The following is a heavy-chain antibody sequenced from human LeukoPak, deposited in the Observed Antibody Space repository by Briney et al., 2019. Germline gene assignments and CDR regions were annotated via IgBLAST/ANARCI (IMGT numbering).Heavy chain of an antibody. CDR2: INHSGST. CDR1: SGSFNNYY. J-gene: IGHJ4*02. V-gene: IGHV4-34*01. Sequence: PSETLSLTCAVYSGSFNNYYWSWIRQPPGKGLEWIGEINHSGSTNYNPSLKSRVTISVDTSKNQFSLKLSSVTAADTAVYYCARGIAAADWGQGTLVTVSS. CDR3: ARGIAAAD. D-gene: IGHD6-13*01.